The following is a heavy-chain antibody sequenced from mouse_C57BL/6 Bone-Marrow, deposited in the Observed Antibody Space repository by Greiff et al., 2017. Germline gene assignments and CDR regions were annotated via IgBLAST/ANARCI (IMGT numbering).Heavy chain of an antibody. V-gene: IGHV2-2*01. CDR1: GFSLTSYG. Sequence: QVQLKESGPGLVQPSQSLSITCTVSGFSLTSYGVHWVSQSPGKGLEWLGVIWSGGSTDYNAPFISRLSRSKDKSKSQVFFKMNSLQAGDTAIYYCASHGYWGQGTTLTVSS. CDR2: IWSGGST. CDR3: ASHGY. J-gene: IGHJ2*01.